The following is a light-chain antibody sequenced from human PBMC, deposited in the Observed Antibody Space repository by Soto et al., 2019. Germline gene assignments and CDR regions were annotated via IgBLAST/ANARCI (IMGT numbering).Light chain of an antibody. CDR3: SSYTSSSTWV. CDR2: EVS. J-gene: IGLJ3*02. CDR1: SSDVGGYNY. Sequence: QSALTQPASVSRSPGQSITISCTGTSSDVGGYNYVSWYQQHPGKAPKLMIYEVSNRPSGVSNRFSGSKSGNTASLTISGLQAEDEADYYCSSYTSSSTWVFGVGTKLTVL. V-gene: IGLV2-14*01.